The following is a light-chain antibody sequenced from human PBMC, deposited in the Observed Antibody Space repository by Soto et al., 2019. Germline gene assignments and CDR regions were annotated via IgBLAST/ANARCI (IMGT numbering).Light chain of an antibody. CDR3: SAWDDSLNGVV. Sequence: QSVLTQPPSAYGTPGQRVTISCSGSSSNIGSNTVNWYQQLPGTAPKLPIYSNNQRPSGVPDRFSGSKSGTSASLAISGLQSEDEADYYGSAWDDSLNGVVFGGGTKLTVL. CDR1: SSNIGSNT. V-gene: IGLV1-44*01. J-gene: IGLJ2*01. CDR2: SNN.